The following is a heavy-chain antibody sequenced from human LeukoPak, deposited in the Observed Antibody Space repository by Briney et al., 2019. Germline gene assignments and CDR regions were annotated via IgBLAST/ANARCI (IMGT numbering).Heavy chain of an antibody. CDR3: AKTHSSGWYKGALDY. J-gene: IGHJ4*02. CDR2: ISYDGSNK. CDR1: GFTFSSYA. V-gene: IGHV3-30-3*01. Sequence: GGSLRLSCAASGFTFSSYAMHWVRQAPGKGLEWVAVISYDGSNKYYADSVKGRFTISRDNSKNTLYLQMNSLRAEDTAVYYCAKTHSSGWYKGALDYWGQGTLVTVSS. D-gene: IGHD6-19*01.